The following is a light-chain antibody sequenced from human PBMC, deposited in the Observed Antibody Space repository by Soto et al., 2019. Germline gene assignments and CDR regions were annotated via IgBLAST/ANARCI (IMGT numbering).Light chain of an antibody. Sequence: QSALTQPASVSGSPGQSITISCTGTSSDVGGYNYVSWYQQHPGKAPKLMIYDVSNRPSGVSNRFSGSKSVNTASLTISGLQAEDEADYYCSSYTSSSNAFGTGTKLTVL. CDR3: SSYTSSSNA. V-gene: IGLV2-14*01. CDR2: DVS. CDR1: SSDVGGYNY. J-gene: IGLJ1*01.